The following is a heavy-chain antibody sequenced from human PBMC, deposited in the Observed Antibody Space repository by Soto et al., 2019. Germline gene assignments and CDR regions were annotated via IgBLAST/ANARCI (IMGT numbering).Heavy chain of an antibody. CDR1: GGSISSSNW. CDR3: ARLGLSITGTTGEGAFDI. D-gene: IGHD1-7*01. Sequence: SETLSLTCAVSGGSISSSNWWSWVRQPPGKGLEWIGEIYHSGSTNYNPSLKSRVTISVDKSKNQFSLKLSSVTAADTAVYYCARLGLSITGTTGEGAFDIWGQGTMVTVSS. CDR2: IYHSGST. V-gene: IGHV4-4*02. J-gene: IGHJ3*02.